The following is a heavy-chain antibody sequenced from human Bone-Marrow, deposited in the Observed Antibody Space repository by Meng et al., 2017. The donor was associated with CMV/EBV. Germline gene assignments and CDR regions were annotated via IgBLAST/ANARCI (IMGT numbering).Heavy chain of an antibody. CDR2: INPSGGNT. D-gene: IGHD3-3*01. CDR1: GYSFSDYY. Sequence: ASVKVSCKAFGYSFSDYYIHWVRQAPGQGLEWMGIINPSGGNTDYAQKFQGRVSMTRDTSTSTMYMELRSLTSDDTAVYSCARGAGGVDITRAEPFDSWGQGTLVTVSS. J-gene: IGHJ4*02. CDR3: ARGAGGVDITRAEPFDS. V-gene: IGHV1-46*01.